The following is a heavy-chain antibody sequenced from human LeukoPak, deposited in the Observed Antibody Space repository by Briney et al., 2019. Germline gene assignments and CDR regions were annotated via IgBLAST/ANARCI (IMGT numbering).Heavy chain of an antibody. D-gene: IGHD3-3*01. CDR3: ARTYYDFWSGYLNWFDP. CDR2: IHHSGST. V-gene: IGHV4-38-2*02. CDR1: GYSISSGYY. J-gene: IGHJ5*02. Sequence: SETLSLTCTVSGYSISSGYYWGWIRQPPGKGLEWIGSIHHSGSTYYNPSLKSRVTISVDTSKNQFSLKLSSVTAADTAVYYCARTYYDFWSGYLNWFDPWGQGTLVTVSS.